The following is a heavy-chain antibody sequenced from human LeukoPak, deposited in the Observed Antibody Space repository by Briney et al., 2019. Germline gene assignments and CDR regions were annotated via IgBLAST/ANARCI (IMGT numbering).Heavy chain of an antibody. D-gene: IGHD1-26*01. J-gene: IGHJ4*02. CDR3: AMGVDFDY. CDR2: TSSSGSTI. CDR1: GFTFSSYE. V-gene: IGHV3-48*03. Sequence: PGGSLRLSCAASGFTFSSYEMNWVRQAPGKGLEWVSYTSSSGSTIYYADSVKGRFTISRDNATNSLYLQMNSLGAEDTAVYYCAMGVDFDYWGQGTLVTVSS.